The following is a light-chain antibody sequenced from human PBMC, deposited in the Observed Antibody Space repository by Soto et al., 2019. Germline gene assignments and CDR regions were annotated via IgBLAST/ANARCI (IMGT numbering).Light chain of an antibody. CDR1: QSISTW. V-gene: IGKV1-5*03. CDR2: SAS. CDR3: QQYNSYSTFGPAT. Sequence: DIQMTHSPSTLFASVGDRVTITCRASQSISTWLAWYQQKPGKAPKLLIYSASDLESGVPSRFSGCGFGTEFTLTITSLQPDDFATYYCQQYNSYSTFGPATFGQGTKVDIK. J-gene: IGKJ1*01.